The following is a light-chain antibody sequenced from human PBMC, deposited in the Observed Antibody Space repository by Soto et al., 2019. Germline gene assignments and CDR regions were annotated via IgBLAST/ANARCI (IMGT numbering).Light chain of an antibody. CDR2: DVS. J-gene: IGKJ2*02. V-gene: IGKV1-5*01. CDR3: QQYVHYPGT. Sequence: DLQMTQSPSTLSSFVGDRVTITCRATQNINNWLAWYQQKPGKAPRLLIYDVSTLQTGVPSRFSGRGSGTEATLIISSLQPDDVATYYCQQYVHYPGTFGRGTKVEIK. CDR1: QNINNW.